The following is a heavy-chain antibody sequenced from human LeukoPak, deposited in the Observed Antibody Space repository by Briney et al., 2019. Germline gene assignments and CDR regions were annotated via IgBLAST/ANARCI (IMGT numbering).Heavy chain of an antibody. J-gene: IGHJ6*02. D-gene: IGHD6-6*01. Sequence: SETLSLACTVSGGSVTSGGYYWSWIRQHPEKGLEWIGYVYYTGSTYYNPSLKSRVTISSDTSKNQFSLKVSSVTAADTAVYYCARISAGRYGMDVWGQGTTVTVSS. CDR1: GGSVTSGGYY. V-gene: IGHV4-31*03. CDR2: VYYTGST. CDR3: ARISAGRYGMDV.